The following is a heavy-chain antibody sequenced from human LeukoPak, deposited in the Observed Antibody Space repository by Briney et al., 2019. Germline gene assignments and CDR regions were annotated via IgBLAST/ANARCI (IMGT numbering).Heavy chain of an antibody. CDR3: AKDTDYYGSGSKSDY. D-gene: IGHD3-10*01. CDR2: ISYDGSNK. J-gene: IGHJ4*02. CDR1: GFTFSSYG. Sequence: GGSLRLSCAASGFTFSSYGMHWVRQAPGKGLEWVAVISYDGSNKYYADSVKGRFTISRDNSKNTLYLQMNSLRAEDTAVYYCAKDTDYYGSGSKSDYWGQGTLVTVSS. V-gene: IGHV3-30*18.